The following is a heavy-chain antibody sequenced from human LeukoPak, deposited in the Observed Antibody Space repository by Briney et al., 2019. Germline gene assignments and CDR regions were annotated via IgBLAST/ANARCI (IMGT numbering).Heavy chain of an antibody. Sequence: SVKVSCKASGGTFSSYAISWVRQAPGHGLEWMGGIIPIFGTANYAQKFQGRVTITADESTSTAYMELSSLRSEDTAVYYCATGLESIFGVVIDYWGQGTLVTVSS. D-gene: IGHD3-3*01. CDR1: GGTFSSYA. CDR2: IIPIFGTA. CDR3: ATGLESIFGVVIDY. J-gene: IGHJ4*02. V-gene: IGHV1-69*13.